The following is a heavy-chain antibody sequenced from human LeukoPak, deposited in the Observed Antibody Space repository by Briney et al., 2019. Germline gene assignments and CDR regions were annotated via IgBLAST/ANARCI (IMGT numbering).Heavy chain of an antibody. CDR1: GFTFSSYA. CDR2: ISYDGSNK. D-gene: IGHD3-22*01. J-gene: IGHJ3*02. CDR3: ARGQYYYDSSGYYYGYDALNI. V-gene: IGHV3-30*04. Sequence: GGSLRLSCAASGFTFSSYAMHWVRQAPGKGLEWVAVISYDGSNKYYADSVKGRFTISRDNSKNTLYLQMNSLRAEDTAVYYCARGQYYYDSSGYYYGYDALNIWGQGTMVTVSS.